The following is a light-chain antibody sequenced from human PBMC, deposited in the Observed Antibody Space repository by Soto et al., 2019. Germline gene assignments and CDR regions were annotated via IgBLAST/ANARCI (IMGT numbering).Light chain of an antibody. J-gene: IGKJ1*01. CDR1: QSVSSY. CDR2: DAS. V-gene: IGKV3-11*01. CDR3: QQHSSWPPET. Sequence: EIVLTQSPATLSLSPGERATLSCRASQSVSSYLAWYQQKPGQAPRLLIYDASNRATGIPARFSGSGSGTEFTLTISSREPEDVAVYYCQQHSSWPPETFGQGTKVEIK.